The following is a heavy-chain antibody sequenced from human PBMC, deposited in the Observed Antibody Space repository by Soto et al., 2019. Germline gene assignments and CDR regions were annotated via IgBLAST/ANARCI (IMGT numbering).Heavy chain of an antibody. V-gene: IGHV4-39*01. Sequence: PSETLYPTCSISGVPIYTINYDLCWIRQSPGKGLEWIGSIYYSGYTYYNPSLKSRITMSVDASKNYFSLKLSSVTAADTAVYYCARHSSYFDNSGYPDYWGQGTLVTVS. J-gene: IGHJ4*02. D-gene: IGHD3-22*01. CDR2: IYYSGYT. CDR1: GVPIYTINYD. CDR3: ARHSSYFDNSGYPDY.